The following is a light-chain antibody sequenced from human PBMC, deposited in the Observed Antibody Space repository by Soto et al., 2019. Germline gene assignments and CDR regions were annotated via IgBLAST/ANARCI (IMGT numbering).Light chain of an antibody. CDR3: QQYRGRPYT. Sequence: DIQMTQSPSTLSAYVGKRVTITCRASQSISPWLAWYQKKPGKAPNLLIYRASNLQTGVPSRFSGSGSGTEFTLTINSLQPDDFATYYCQQYRGRPYTFGQGTKLEIE. V-gene: IGKV1-5*03. CDR2: RAS. CDR1: QSISPW. J-gene: IGKJ2*01.